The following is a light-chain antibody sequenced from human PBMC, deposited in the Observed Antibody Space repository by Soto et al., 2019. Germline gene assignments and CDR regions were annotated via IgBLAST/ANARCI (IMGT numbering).Light chain of an antibody. CDR2: DAS. CDR3: QQRKYWPPLT. CDR1: QNVDIY. V-gene: IGKV3-11*01. J-gene: IGKJ5*01. Sequence: ETVLTQSPATLSFSPGETATLSCRASQNVDIYLAWYQQKPGQAPRLLIYDASNRATGIPARFSGSGSGTDFTLTISSLEPEDFAVYYCQQRKYWPPLTFGQGTRLE.